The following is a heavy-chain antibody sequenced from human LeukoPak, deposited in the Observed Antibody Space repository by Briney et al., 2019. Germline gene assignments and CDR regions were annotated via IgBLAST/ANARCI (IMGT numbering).Heavy chain of an antibody. CDR1: GFTVSSNY. D-gene: IGHD3-22*01. CDR2: IYSGGST. V-gene: IGHV3-66*01. J-gene: IGHJ4*02. Sequence: GGSLRLFCAASGFTVSSNYMSWVRQAPGKGREWVSVIYSGGSTYYADSVKGRFTISRDNSKNTLYLQMNSLRAEDTAVYYCASGYYYYYFDYWGQGTLVTVSS. CDR3: ASGYYYYYFDY.